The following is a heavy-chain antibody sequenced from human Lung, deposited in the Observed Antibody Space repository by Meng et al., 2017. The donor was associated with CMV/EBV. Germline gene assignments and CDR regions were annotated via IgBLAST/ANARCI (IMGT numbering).Heavy chain of an antibody. J-gene: IGHJ6*02. D-gene: IGHD3-3*01. Sequence: SLKISXAASGFTFSDYYMTWVRRAPGKGLEWISYISSSGDIILYADSVKGRFTISRDNAEKSLYLQMNSLRAEDTALYFCARCKIYDFSFYGMDVWGQGTTVTVSS. CDR3: ARCKIYDFSFYGMDV. CDR2: ISSSGDII. CDR1: GFTFSDYY. V-gene: IGHV3-11*04.